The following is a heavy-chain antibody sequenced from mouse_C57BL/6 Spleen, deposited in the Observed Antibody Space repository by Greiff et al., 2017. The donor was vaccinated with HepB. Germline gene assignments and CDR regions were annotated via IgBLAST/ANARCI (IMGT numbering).Heavy chain of an antibody. CDR2: INPSTGGT. CDR1: GYSFTGYY. V-gene: IGHV1-42*01. D-gene: IGHD1-1*01. Sequence: EVKLMESGPELVKPGASVKISCKASGYSFTGYYMNWVKQSPEKSLEWIGEINPSTGGTTYNQKFKAKATLTVDKSSSTAYMQLKSLTSEDSAVYYCAREIYYGSSYEIWYYAMDYWGQGTSVTVSS. J-gene: IGHJ4*01. CDR3: AREIYYGSSYEIWYYAMDY.